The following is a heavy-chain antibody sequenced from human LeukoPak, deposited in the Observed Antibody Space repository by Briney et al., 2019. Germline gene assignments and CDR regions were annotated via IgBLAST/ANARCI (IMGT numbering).Heavy chain of an antibody. CDR2: IYYSGST. J-gene: IGHJ4*02. V-gene: IGHV4-59*08. D-gene: IGHD5-18*01. CDR1: GGSISSYY. Sequence: PSETLSLTCTVSGGSISSYYWSWIRQPPGKGLEWIGYIYYSGSTNYNPSLKSRVTISVDTSKNQFSLKLSSVTAADTAVYYCARLEGYNYDYYFEYWGQGTLVTVSS. CDR3: ARLEGYNYDYYFEY.